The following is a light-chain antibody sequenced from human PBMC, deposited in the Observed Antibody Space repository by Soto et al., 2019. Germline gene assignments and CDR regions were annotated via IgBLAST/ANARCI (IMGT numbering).Light chain of an antibody. J-gene: IGKJ1*01. V-gene: IGKV3-15*01. CDR1: QSVSSN. CDR3: QKYTNWPKT. Sequence: EIVMTQSPATLSVSPGERATLSCRASQSVSSNLAWYQQKPGKAPRLLIYGASTRDTGIPARFSGSGSGTVFTITISRLQSEDFAVYYCQKYTNWPKTFGQGTKVQIK. CDR2: GAS.